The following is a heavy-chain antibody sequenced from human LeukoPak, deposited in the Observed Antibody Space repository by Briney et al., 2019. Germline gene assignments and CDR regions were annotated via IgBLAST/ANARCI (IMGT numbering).Heavy chain of an antibody. CDR3: ARNLGYYYYYMDV. D-gene: IGHD7-27*01. CDR1: GFTFSSYA. J-gene: IGHJ6*03. Sequence: GGSLRLSCAASGFTFSSYAMSWVRQAPGKGLEWVSAITNNGGSTYYADSVKGRFTISRDNAKNKLYLQMNSLRAEDTAVYYCARNLGYYYYYMDVWGKGTTVTVSS. CDR2: ITNNGGST. V-gene: IGHV3-23*01.